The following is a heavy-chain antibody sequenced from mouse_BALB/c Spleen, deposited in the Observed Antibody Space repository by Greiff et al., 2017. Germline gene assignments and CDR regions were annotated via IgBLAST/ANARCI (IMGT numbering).Heavy chain of an antibody. J-gene: IGHJ4*01. D-gene: IGHD2-4*01. CDR1: GFSLTSYG. CDR2: IWRGGST. V-gene: IGHV2-5-1*01. CDR3: AKNSYDYGGDYYAMDY. Sequence: QVTLKVSGPSLVQPSQSLSITCTVSGFSLTSYGVHWVRQSPGKGLEWLGVIWRGGSTDYNAAFMSRLSITKDNSKSQVFFKMNSLQADDTAICYCAKNSYDYGGDYYAMDYWGQGTSVTVSS.